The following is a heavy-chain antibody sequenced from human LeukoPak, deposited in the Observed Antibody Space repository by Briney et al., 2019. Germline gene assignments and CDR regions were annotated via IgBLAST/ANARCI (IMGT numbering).Heavy chain of an antibody. CDR2: ISSSSSYI. J-gene: IGHJ3*02. CDR3: ARDEATNAFDI. CDR1: GFTFSSYS. Sequence: GGSLRLSCAASGFTFSSYSMNWVRQAPGKGLEWVSSISSSSSYIYYADSVKGRFTISRDNAKNSLYLQMSSLRAEDTAVYYCARDEATNAFDIWGQGTMVTVSS. V-gene: IGHV3-21*01.